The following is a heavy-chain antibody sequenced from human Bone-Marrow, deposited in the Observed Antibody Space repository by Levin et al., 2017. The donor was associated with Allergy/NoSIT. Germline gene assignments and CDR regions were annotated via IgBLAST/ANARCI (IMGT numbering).Heavy chain of an antibody. CDR1: GFTFTNFW. Sequence: GGSLRLSCAGSGFTFTNFWMTWVRQAPGKGLEWVANIKQDGSEQHYVDSVKGRFTISRDNSKNSLYLQMNSLRAEDTAVYYCVRNAYSPFDFWGQGTLVTVSS. J-gene: IGHJ4*02. CDR3: VRNAYSPFDF. V-gene: IGHV3-7*03. D-gene: IGHD3-16*01. CDR2: IKQDGSEQ.